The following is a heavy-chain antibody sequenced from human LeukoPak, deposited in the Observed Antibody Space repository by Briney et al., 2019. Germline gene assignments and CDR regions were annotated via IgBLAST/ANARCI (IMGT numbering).Heavy chain of an antibody. Sequence: GGSLRLSCAASGFTFSSYSMNWVRQAPGKGLEWVSYISSSGSTIDYADSVKGRFTISRDNAKNSLYLQMNSLRAEDTAVYYCARGTWRGTTGTRADYWGQGTLVTVSS. D-gene: IGHD1-1*01. CDR2: ISSSGSTI. J-gene: IGHJ4*02. CDR3: ARGTWRGTTGTRADY. CDR1: GFTFSSYS. V-gene: IGHV3-48*04.